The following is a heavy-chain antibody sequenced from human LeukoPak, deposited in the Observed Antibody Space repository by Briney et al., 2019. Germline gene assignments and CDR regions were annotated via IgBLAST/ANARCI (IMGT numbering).Heavy chain of an antibody. CDR3: ARDAYSSSRNDY. CDR2: ISPSGGIT. D-gene: IGHD6-13*01. J-gene: IGHJ4*02. Sequence: GGSLRLSCAASGFTFSSHGMNWVRQAPGKGLEWVSGISPSGGITYYTDSVKGRFIISRDNARNSVFLQMNSLRAEDTAVYYCARDAYSSSRNDYWGQGTLVTVSS. CDR1: GFTFSSHG. V-gene: IGHV3-23*01.